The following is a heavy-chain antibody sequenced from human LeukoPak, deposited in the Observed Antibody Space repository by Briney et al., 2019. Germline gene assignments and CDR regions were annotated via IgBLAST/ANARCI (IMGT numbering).Heavy chain of an antibody. D-gene: IGHD1-14*01. V-gene: IGHV4-34*01. CDR1: GGSFSGYY. CDR2: INHSGST. J-gene: IGHJ5*02. Sequence: SETLSLTCAVYGGSFSGYYWSWIRQPPGKGLEWIGEINHSGSTNYNPSLKSRVTISVDTSKNQFSLKLSSVTAADTAVYYCASARGRSWFDPWGQGTLVTVSS. CDR3: ASARGRSWFDP.